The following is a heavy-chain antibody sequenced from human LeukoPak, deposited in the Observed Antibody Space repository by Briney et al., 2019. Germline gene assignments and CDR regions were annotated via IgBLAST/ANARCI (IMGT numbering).Heavy chain of an antibody. CDR1: GGSISSYY. J-gene: IGHJ3*02. V-gene: IGHV4-59*01. D-gene: IGHD6-19*01. Sequence: SETLSLTCTVSGGSISSYYWSWIRHPPGKGLEWIGYIYYSGSTNYNPSLKSRVTISVDTSKNQFSLKLSSVTAADTAVYYCAREGAVAGQGGAFDIWGQGTMVTVSS. CDR3: AREGAVAGQGGAFDI. CDR2: IYYSGST.